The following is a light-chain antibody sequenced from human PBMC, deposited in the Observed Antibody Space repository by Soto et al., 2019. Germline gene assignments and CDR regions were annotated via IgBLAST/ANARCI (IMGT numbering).Light chain of an antibody. CDR2: YNN. J-gene: IGLJ1*01. CDR3: AARDASLSACV. Sequence: QSVLTQPPSASGTAGQVVTISCSGGDSNIGSNSVYWYQHLPRMAPKLLIYYNNQRPSGVPDRFSGSRSGTSASLAIVGLRSEDEAVYYCAARDASLSACVFGNGTKLTVL. CDR1: DSNIGSNS. V-gene: IGLV1-47*02.